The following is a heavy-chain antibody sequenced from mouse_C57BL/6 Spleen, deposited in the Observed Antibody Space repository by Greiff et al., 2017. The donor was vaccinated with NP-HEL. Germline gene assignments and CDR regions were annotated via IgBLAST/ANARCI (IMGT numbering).Heavy chain of an antibody. Sequence: VQLQQSGPGLVAPSQSLSITCTVSGFSLTSYAISWVRQPPGKGLEWLGVIWTGGGTNYNSALKSRLSISKDNSKSQVFLKMNSLQTDDTARYYCARDYYGSSYGYAMDYWGQGTSVTVSS. CDR1: GFSLTSYA. CDR3: ARDYYGSSYGYAMDY. CDR2: IWTGGGT. J-gene: IGHJ4*01. V-gene: IGHV2-9-1*01. D-gene: IGHD1-1*01.